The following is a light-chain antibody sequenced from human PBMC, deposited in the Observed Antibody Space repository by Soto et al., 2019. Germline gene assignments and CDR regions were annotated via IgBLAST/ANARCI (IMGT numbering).Light chain of an antibody. CDR2: GAS. Sequence: EIVLTQSPGTLSLSPGERATLSCRASQSVSFSFLAWYQQKPGQAPRLLICGASSRATGIPDRFSGSGSGTDFTLTSSSLEHEDVAVYYCQQYGSSPLTFGGGTKVEIK. CDR1: QSVSFSF. CDR3: QQYGSSPLT. V-gene: IGKV3-20*01. J-gene: IGKJ4*01.